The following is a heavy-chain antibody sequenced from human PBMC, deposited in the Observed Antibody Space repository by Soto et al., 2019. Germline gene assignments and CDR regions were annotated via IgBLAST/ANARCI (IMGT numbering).Heavy chain of an antibody. CDR3: ARDQGYSSGWYLGY. V-gene: IGHV4-61*08. CDR1: GGSVSSGAFY. Sequence: SETLSLTCTVSGGSVSSGAFYWNWIRQSPGRGLEWIGNIYYSGSTSYNTSLKSRVTISVDTSKNQFSLKVSSVTAADTAVYYCARDQGYSSGWYLGYWGRGILVTVSS. D-gene: IGHD6-19*01. CDR2: IYYSGST. J-gene: IGHJ4*02.